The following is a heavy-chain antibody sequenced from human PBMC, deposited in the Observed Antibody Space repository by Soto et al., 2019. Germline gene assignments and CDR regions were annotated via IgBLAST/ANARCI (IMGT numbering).Heavy chain of an antibody. CDR1: GGSISSYY. Sequence: QVQLQESGPGLVKPSETLSLTCTVSGGSISSYYWSWIRQPPGKGLEWIGYIYYSGRTNYNPSLKSRVTISVDTSKNQFSLTLTSVTAADTAVYYWARGDCSSTSCYIWDNWFDPWGQGTLVTVSS. CDR2: IYYSGRT. CDR3: ARGDCSSTSCYIWDNWFDP. J-gene: IGHJ5*02. D-gene: IGHD2-2*02. V-gene: IGHV4-59*01.